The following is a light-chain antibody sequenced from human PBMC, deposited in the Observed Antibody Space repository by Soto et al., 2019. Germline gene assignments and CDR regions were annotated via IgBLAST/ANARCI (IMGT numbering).Light chain of an antibody. J-gene: IGLJ1*01. CDR1: MSNIGAGHD. V-gene: IGLV1-40*01. CDR3: QSYDSSLSGSEV. CDR2: GNG. Sequence: QSLLTLPLSVFGAPGQRFTISCTGSMSNIGAGHDVHWYQHLPGTAPKLLIYGNGNRPSGVPDRFSGSKSGTSAFLAITGLQTEDEADYYCQSYDSSLSGSEVFGTGTKVTVL.